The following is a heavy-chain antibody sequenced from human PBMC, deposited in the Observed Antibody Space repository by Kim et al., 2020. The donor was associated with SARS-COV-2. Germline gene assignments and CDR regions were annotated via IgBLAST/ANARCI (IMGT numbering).Heavy chain of an antibody. V-gene: IGHV3-48*03. Sequence: FTISRDNAKNSLYLQMNSLRAEDTAVYYCARGLYGAMVRGVRYYYGMDVWGQGTTVTVSS. J-gene: IGHJ6*02. D-gene: IGHD3-10*01. CDR3: ARGLYGAMVRGVRYYYGMDV.